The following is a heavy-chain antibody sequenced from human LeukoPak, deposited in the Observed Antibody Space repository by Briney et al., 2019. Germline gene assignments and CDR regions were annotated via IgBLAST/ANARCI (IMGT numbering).Heavy chain of an antibody. CDR2: ISGSGGST. J-gene: IGHJ4*02. V-gene: IGHV3-23*01. Sequence: GGSLRLSCAASGFTFSSYAMSWVRQAPGKGLEWVSAISGSGGSTYYADSVKGRFTISRDNSKNTLYLQMNSLRAEDTALYYCASTEQYCSGGTCYSFDFWGQGTLVTVSS. CDR1: GFTFSSYA. D-gene: IGHD2-15*01. CDR3: ASTEQYCSGGTCYSFDF.